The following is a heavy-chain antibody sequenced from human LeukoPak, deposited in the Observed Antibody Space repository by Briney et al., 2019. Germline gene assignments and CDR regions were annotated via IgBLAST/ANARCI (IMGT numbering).Heavy chain of an antibody. CDR3: ATSYYDILTGYRPLAY. J-gene: IGHJ4*02. Sequence: SVKVSCKASGGTCSSYAISWVRQAPGQGLEWMGGIIPIFGTANYAQKFQGRVTMTEDTSTDTAYMELSSLRSEDTAVYYCATSYYDILTGYRPLAYWGQGTLVTVSS. D-gene: IGHD3-9*01. CDR1: GGTCSSYA. CDR2: IIPIFGTA. V-gene: IGHV1-69*06.